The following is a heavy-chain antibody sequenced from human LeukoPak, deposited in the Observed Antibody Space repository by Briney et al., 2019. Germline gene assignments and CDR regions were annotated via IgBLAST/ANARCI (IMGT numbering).Heavy chain of an antibody. CDR2: IGDTGGTT. J-gene: IGHJ3*01. Sequence: GGSLRLSCAASAYTFSGNAMSWVRQAPGKGLEWVSTIGDTGGTTLYADSVKGRFTISRDNSKNMLYLQMNSLRAEDTAVYHCANHRLFDPFDVWGHGTMVTVPS. CDR1: AYTFSGNA. D-gene: IGHD4/OR15-4a*01. V-gene: IGHV3-23*01. CDR3: ANHRLFDPFDV.